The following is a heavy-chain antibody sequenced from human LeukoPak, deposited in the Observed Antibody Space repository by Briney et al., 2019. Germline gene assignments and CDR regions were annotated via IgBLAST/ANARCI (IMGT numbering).Heavy chain of an antibody. D-gene: IGHD3-10*01. CDR3: DVVPNY. V-gene: IGHV1-46*01. Sequence: GSSVKVSCKASGYTFPSYYMQWVRQARGQGLEWVGIINPSDGSTSSAQKFQGRVTMTRDTSTSTVYMELSRLRAEDTAVYYCDVVPNYWGQGTLVTVSS. J-gene: IGHJ4*02. CDR1: GYTFPSYY. CDR2: INPSDGST.